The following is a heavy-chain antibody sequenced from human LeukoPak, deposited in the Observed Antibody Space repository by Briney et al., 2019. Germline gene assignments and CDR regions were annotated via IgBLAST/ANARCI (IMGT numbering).Heavy chain of an antibody. V-gene: IGHV4-61*01. Sequence: PSETLSLTCTVSGYSISSGYYWSWIRQPPGKGLEWIGYIYYSGSTNYNPSLKSRVTISVDTSKNQFSLKLTSVTAADTALYYCARSQFSGNWFDPWGQGTLVTVSS. CDR1: GYSISSGYY. CDR2: IYYSGST. J-gene: IGHJ5*02. CDR3: ARSQFSGNWFDP.